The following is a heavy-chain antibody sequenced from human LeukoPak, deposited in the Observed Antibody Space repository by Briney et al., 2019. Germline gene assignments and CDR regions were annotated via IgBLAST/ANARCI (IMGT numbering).Heavy chain of an antibody. J-gene: IGHJ4*02. V-gene: IGHV3-9*01. Sequence: GGSLRLSCAASGFTFDDYAMHWVRQAPGKGLEWVSGISWNSGSIGYADSVKGRFTISRDNSKNTLYLQMNSLRAEDTAVYYCARDSTQGGWTDYWGQGTLVTVSS. CDR3: ARDSTQGGWTDY. CDR2: ISWNSGSI. CDR1: GFTFDDYA. D-gene: IGHD6-19*01.